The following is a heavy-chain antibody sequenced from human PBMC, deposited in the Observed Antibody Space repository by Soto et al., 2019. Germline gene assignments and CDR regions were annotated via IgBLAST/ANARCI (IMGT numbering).Heavy chain of an antibody. CDR3: ARSPFMIFGVVINHGIDY. D-gene: IGHD3-3*01. J-gene: IGHJ4*02. Sequence: PGGSLRLSCAASGFTFSSYGMHWVHQAPGKGLEWVAVIWYDGSNKYYADSVKGRFTISRDNSNNTLYLQMNSLRAEDTAVYYCARSPFMIFGVVINHGIDYWGQGTLVPVSS. CDR1: GFTFSSYG. V-gene: IGHV3-33*01. CDR2: IWYDGSNK.